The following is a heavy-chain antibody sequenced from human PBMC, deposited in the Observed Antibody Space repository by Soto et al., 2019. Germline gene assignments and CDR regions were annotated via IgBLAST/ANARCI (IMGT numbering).Heavy chain of an antibody. V-gene: IGHV4-31*03. J-gene: IGHJ5*02. CDR3: ARCSLVVIPVPGFDP. D-gene: IGHD2-15*01. CDR1: GGSISSGGYY. Sequence: TLSLTCTVSGGSISSGGYYWSWIRQHPGRGLEWIGYIYYNGNTYYNPSLKSRVTVSVDTSKNQFSLNVRSVTAADTAVYYCARCSLVVIPVPGFDPWGQGTLVTVSS. CDR2: IYYNGNT.